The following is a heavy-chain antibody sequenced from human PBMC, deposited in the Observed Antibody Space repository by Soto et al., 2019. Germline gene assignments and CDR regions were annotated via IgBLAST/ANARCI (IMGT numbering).Heavy chain of an antibody. CDR1: GGPFSGYY. CDR2: INRTGST. D-gene: IGHD2-2*01. Sequence: PSETLSLTCAVYGGPFSGYYRGWIRQPPGKGLEWSGEINRTGSTNYNPSLKSRAPISVDTSKNHFSLKLRSVTAADTAAYYCARGPQPVLVPAATRNYYHGMDFWGPGTTVT. CDR3: ARGPQPVLVPAATRNYYHGMDF. J-gene: IGHJ6*02. V-gene: IGHV4-34*01.